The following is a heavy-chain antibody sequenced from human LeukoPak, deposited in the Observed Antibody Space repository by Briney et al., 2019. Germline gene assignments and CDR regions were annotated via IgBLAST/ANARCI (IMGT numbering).Heavy chain of an antibody. CDR2: IRYDGSNE. J-gene: IGHJ3*02. Sequence: GGSLRLFCAASEFPFSTYAMHWLRQAPDRGLEGVAFIRYDGSNEYYADSVKGQFTISRDNSKNTLYPEMNSLRAEDTAVYYCANPLSGSYSDAFDIWGKGTMVTASS. CDR1: EFPFSTYA. CDR3: ANPLSGSYSDAFDI. V-gene: IGHV3-30*02. D-gene: IGHD1-26*01.